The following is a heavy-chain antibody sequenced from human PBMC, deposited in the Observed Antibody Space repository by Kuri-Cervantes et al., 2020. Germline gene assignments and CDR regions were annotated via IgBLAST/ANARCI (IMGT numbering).Heavy chain of an antibody. D-gene: IGHD6-13*01. Sequence: GASLRLSCAASGFTFSSYAMSWVRQAPGKGLEWVAVIFFGVSNKYYADSVKGRFTISRDNAKNSLYLQMNSLRAEYTAVYYCARGRIAAAGTLFDYWGQGTLVTVST. CDR2: IFFGVSNK. CDR3: ARGRIAAAGTLFDY. V-gene: IGHV3-33*08. J-gene: IGHJ4*02. CDR1: GFTFSSYA.